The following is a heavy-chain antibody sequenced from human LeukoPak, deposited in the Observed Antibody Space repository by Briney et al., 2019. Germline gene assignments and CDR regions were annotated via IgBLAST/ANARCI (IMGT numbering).Heavy chain of an antibody. CDR2: IKRDGSEK. CDR3: ARDLYGSGTGPTMPNY. D-gene: IGHD1/OR15-1a*01. J-gene: IGHJ4*02. CDR1: GFTFSNYA. Sequence: GGSLRLSCVASGFTFSNYAMSWVRQAPGRGLEWVANIKRDGSEKIYVDSLRGRFTISRDKADSSLYLQMNSLRAEDMAVYYFARDLYGSGTGPTMPNYWGQGTLVTVSS. V-gene: IGHV3-7*01.